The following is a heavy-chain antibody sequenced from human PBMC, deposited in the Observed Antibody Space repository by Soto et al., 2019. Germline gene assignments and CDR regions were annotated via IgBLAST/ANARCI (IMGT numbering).Heavy chain of an antibody. D-gene: IGHD3-22*01. CDR3: ARDYPYDSSAYSRYNCFDP. CDR2: INPGGGST. V-gene: IGHV1-46*01. CDR1: GYTFITYD. J-gene: IGHJ5*02. Sequence: ASVEVSCKASGYTFITYDMHWVRQAPGQGLEWMGIINPGGGSTSYAQKFQGRVTMTRDTSPSTVYMELSSLRSEDTAVYYCARDYPYDSSAYSRYNCFDPWGQGTLVTVSS.